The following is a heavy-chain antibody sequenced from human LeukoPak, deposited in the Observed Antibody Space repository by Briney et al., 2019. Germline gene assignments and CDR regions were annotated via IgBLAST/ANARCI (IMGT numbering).Heavy chain of an antibody. CDR3: ARDRGVSVLYYYYYMDV. V-gene: IGHV4-4*07. D-gene: IGHD3-10*01. Sequence: SETLSLTCTVSGGSISSYYWSWIRQPAGKGMEWIGRIYTSGSTNYNPSLKSRVTKSVDKSKNQFSLKLSSVTAADTAVYYCARDRGVSVLYYYYYMDVWGKGTTVTVSS. J-gene: IGHJ6*03. CDR1: GGSISSYY. CDR2: IYTSGST.